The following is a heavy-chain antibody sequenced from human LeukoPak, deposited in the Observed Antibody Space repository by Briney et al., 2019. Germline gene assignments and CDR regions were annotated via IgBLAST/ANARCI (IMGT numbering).Heavy chain of an antibody. CDR1: GGTFSSYA. J-gene: IGHJ4*02. CDR2: IIPILGIA. Sequence: ASVKVSCKASGGTFSSYAISWVRQAPGQGLEWIGRIIPILGIANYAQKFQGRVTITADKSTSTAYMELSSLRSEDTAVYYCAREVGATTRRFDYWGRGTLVTVSS. CDR3: AREVGATTRRFDY. V-gene: IGHV1-69*04. D-gene: IGHD1-26*01.